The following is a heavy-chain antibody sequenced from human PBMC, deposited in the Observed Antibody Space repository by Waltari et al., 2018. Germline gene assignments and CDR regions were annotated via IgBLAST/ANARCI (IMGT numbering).Heavy chain of an antibody. Sequence: VHLVQSGAEMRKPGSSVKVSCKAPGGTFGSYSIAWVRQAAGQGLEWLGGIIPIYGRPQYANNFQGRVTLTADASTTTVFLEMSGLRAEDTAIYFCARRDLGFAFDVWGQGTLVIVSS. CDR1: GGTFGSYS. D-gene: IGHD1-26*01. J-gene: IGHJ3*01. V-gene: IGHV1-69*12. CDR3: ARRDLGFAFDV. CDR2: IIPIYGRP.